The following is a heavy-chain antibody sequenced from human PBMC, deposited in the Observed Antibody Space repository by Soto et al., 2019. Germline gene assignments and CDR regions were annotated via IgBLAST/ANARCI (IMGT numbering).Heavy chain of an antibody. D-gene: IGHD2-8*01. CDR1: GYTFTSYA. Sequence: ASVKVCCKASGYTFTSYAMHWVRQAPGQRLEWMGWINAGNGNTKYSQKFQGRVTITRDTSASTAYMELSSLRSEDTAVYYCARSHIVLMVYADYWGQGTLVTVSS. J-gene: IGHJ4*02. CDR2: INAGNGNT. V-gene: IGHV1-3*01. CDR3: ARSHIVLMVYADY.